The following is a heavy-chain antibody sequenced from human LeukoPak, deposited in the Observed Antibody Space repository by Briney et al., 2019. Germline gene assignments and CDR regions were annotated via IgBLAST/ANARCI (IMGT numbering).Heavy chain of an antibody. CDR3: ARGGDSYYYYYMDV. J-gene: IGHJ6*03. Sequence: GASVKVSCKASGGTFSSYAISWVRQAPGQGLEWMGGIIPIFVTVNYAQKFQGRVTITTDESTSTAYMELSSLRFEDTAVYYCARGGDSYYYYYMDVWGKGTTVTVSS. V-gene: IGHV1-69*05. CDR1: GGTFSSYA. CDR2: IIPIFVTV.